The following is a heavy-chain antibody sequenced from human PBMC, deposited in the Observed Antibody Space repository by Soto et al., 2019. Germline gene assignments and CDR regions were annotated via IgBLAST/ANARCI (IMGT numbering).Heavy chain of an antibody. CDR3: AREGYGSGGGYVDY. CDR1: EFTFSIYS. CDR2: ISSSSRSK. D-gene: IGHD3-10*01. Sequence: EVQLVESGGGLVKPGGSLRLSCAASEFTFSIYSMNWVRQAPGKGLEWVSSISSSSRSKYYADSVKGLFTISSDTAKNPLYLQTPSLRAEDTAVYYCAREGYGSGGGYVDYWGRGTLVTVSS. J-gene: IGHJ4*02. V-gene: IGHV3-21*01.